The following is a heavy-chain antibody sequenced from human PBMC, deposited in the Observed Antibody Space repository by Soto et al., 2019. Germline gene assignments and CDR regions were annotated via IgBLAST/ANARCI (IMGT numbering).Heavy chain of an antibody. CDR3: VKDASYASGWGFDS. Sequence: EVQLLESGGGLVQPGSSLRLSCAASGFSFDDYAMHWVRQAPGKGLQWVSGISWNSGDIGYADSVRGRFTISRDSGTNSLYLQMDSLKLEDTALYYCVKDASYASGWGFDSWGQGTLVTVST. CDR2: ISWNSGDI. CDR1: GFSFDDYA. J-gene: IGHJ4*02. V-gene: IGHV3-9*01. D-gene: IGHD6-19*01.